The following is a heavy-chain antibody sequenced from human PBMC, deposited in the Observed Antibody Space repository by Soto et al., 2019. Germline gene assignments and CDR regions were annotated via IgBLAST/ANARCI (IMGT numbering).Heavy chain of an antibody. V-gene: IGHV4-4*07. Sequence: SETLSLTCTVSGGSINTFYWSWVRQPAGKGLEWIGRIFSSGSTSFNPSLESRVAMSVDTSKNHFSLNLSSVTAADMAVYYCARDGSYSAYNFAHGIQLWSFDFWGQGALVTVSS. D-gene: IGHD5-12*01. J-gene: IGHJ4*02. CDR3: ARDGSYSAYNFAHGIQLWSFDF. CDR2: IFSSGST. CDR1: GGSINTFY.